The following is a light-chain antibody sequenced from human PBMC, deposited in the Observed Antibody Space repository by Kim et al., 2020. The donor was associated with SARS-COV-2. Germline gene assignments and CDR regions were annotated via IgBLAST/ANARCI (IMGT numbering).Light chain of an antibody. Sequence: LGQTVRITCQGDSLRSYYASWYQQKPGQAPVLVIYGKNNRPSGIPDRFSGSSSGNTASLTITGARAEDEADYYCNARDSSGNHVVFGGGTKLTVL. CDR3: NARDSSGNHVV. CDR1: SLRSYY. V-gene: IGLV3-19*01. J-gene: IGLJ2*01. CDR2: GKN.